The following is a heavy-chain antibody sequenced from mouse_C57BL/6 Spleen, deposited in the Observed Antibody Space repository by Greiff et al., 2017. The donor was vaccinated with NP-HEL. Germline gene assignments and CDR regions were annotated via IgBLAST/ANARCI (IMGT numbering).Heavy chain of an antibody. J-gene: IGHJ2*01. CDR1: GYTFTDYN. V-gene: IGHV1-18*01. Sequence: VQLQQSGPELVKPGASVKIPCKASGYTFTDYNMDWVKQSHGKSLEWIGDINPNNGGTIYNQKFKGKATLTVEKSSSTAYMELRSLTSEDTAVYYCARDYYGRYFDYWGQGTTLTVSS. CDR2: INPNNGGT. CDR3: ARDYYGRYFDY. D-gene: IGHD1-1*01.